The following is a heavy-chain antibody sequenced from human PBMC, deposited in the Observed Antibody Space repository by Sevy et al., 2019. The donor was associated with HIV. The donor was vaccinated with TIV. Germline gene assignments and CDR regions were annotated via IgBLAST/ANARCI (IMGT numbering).Heavy chain of an antibody. CDR2: IYWDGSTT. V-gene: IGHV3-43*01. CDR1: GFTFDDYT. Sequence: GGSLRLSCAASGFTFDDYTMHWVRQAPGKGLEWVSLIYWDGSTTYYADSVKGRFTISRDNSKNTLYLQMNSLRAEDTAVYYCARGPRGSGWYVRGVRPFDYWGQGTLVTVSS. D-gene: IGHD6-19*01. CDR3: ARGPRGSGWYVRGVRPFDY. J-gene: IGHJ4*02.